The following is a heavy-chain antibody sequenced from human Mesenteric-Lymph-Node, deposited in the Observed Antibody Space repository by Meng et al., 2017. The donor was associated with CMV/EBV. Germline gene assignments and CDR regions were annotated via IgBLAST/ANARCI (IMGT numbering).Heavy chain of an antibody. CDR3: ARFSRNNLYYFDY. D-gene: IGHD1/OR15-1a*01. V-gene: IGHV3-21*01. J-gene: IGHJ4*02. CDR1: GFTFNTYS. Sequence: GGSLRLSCAASGFTFNTYSMIWVRQAPGKGLEWVSSISSSNTYIYYADSVKGRFTISRDNAKNSLYLQLNNLRAEDTAVYYCARFSRNNLYYFDYWGQGALVTVSS. CDR2: ISSSNTYI.